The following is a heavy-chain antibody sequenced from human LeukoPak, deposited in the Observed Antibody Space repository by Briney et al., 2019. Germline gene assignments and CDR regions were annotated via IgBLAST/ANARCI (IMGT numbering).Heavy chain of an antibody. CDR2: ISGSADAT. CDR1: GFTFSTFA. J-gene: IGHJ4*02. Sequence: GGSLRLSCAASGFTFSTFAMNWVRQAPGKGLEWVSAISGSADATYYADSVKGRFSISRDNSKNSLYLQMNSLRAEDTAVYYCARGSRDDYSNPPFDHWGQGTLVTVSS. D-gene: IGHD4-11*01. CDR3: ARGSRDDYSNPPFDH. V-gene: IGHV3-23*01.